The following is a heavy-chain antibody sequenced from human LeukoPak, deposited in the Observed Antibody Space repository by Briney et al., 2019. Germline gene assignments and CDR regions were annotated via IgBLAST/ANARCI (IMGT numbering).Heavy chain of an antibody. V-gene: IGHV3-23*01. CDR1: AFTFSSYA. CDR3: ARAYYYDSSGLLDY. D-gene: IGHD3-22*01. CDR2: ISGSGGTI. J-gene: IGHJ4*02. Sequence: GGSLRLSCAASAFTFSSYAMSWVRQAPGKGLEWVSAISGSGGTIYYADSVKGRFTISRDNAKNSLYLQMNSLRAEDTAVYYCARAYYYDSSGLLDYWGQGTLVTVSS.